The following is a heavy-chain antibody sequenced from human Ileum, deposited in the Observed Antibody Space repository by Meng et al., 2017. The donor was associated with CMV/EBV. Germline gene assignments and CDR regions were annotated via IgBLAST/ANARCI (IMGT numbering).Heavy chain of an antibody. J-gene: IGHJ4*02. CDR1: GYTFSEYW. CDR2: IYPNSGAT. CDR3: ARDPYTDGDY. V-gene: IGHV1-2*02. D-gene: IGHD5-24*01. Sequence: KVSCRTAGYTFSEYWRHWVRQAARQGHQWVGRIYPNSGATDSAQNFQGRVTLSRDTSISTVYMQLTSLRPDDTAIYYCARDPYTDGDYWGQGTLVTVSS.